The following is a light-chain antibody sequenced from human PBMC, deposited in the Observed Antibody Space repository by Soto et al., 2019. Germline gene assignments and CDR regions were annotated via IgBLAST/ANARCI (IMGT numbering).Light chain of an antibody. J-gene: IGKJ4*01. CDR2: DAS. V-gene: IGKV3-20*01. Sequence: EIVMTQSPATVPLSPGERVTLSCMASQSVSIDLAWYQQKPGQAPRLLIYDASSRATGIPDRFSGGGSGTDFTLTISRLEPEDFAVYYCQQFSSYPLTFGGGTTGDIK. CDR1: QSVSID. CDR3: QQFSSYPLT.